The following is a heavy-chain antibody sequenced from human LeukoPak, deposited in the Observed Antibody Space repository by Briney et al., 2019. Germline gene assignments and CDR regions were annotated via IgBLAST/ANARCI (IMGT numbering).Heavy chain of an antibody. J-gene: IGHJ6*02. Sequence: ASVKVSCKASGYTFTSYAMHWVRLAPGQRLEWMGWINAGNGNTKYSQKFQGRVAITRDTSASTAYMELSSLRSEDTAVYYCARDGVVEYDFWSGYYVAPYYYYGMDVWGQGTTVTVSS. V-gene: IGHV1-3*01. D-gene: IGHD3-3*01. CDR3: ARDGVVEYDFWSGYYVAPYYYYGMDV. CDR1: GYTFTSYA. CDR2: INAGNGNT.